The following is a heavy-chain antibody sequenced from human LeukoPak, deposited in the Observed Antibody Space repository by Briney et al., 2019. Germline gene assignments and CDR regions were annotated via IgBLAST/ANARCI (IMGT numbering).Heavy chain of an antibody. J-gene: IGHJ4*02. CDR3: ARDTMIVVVNPFDY. Sequence: GGSLRLSCAASGFTFSSYSMNWVRQAPGKGLEWVSSISSSSSYIYYAGSVKGRFTISRDNAKNSLYLQMNSLRAEDTAVYYCARDTMIVVVNPFDYWGQGTLVTVSS. V-gene: IGHV3-21*01. CDR2: ISSSSSYI. D-gene: IGHD3-22*01. CDR1: GFTFSSYS.